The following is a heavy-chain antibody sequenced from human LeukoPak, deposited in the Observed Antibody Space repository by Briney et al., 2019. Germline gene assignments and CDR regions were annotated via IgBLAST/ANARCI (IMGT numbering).Heavy chain of an antibody. V-gene: IGHV3-48*03. CDR1: GFTFSNYE. Sequence: GGSLRLSCAPSGFTFSNYEMNWVRQAPGKGLEWVSFISSSGVLIYYADSVKGRFTISRDNDKNSRYLQMNSLRAEDTAVYYCARRRDFIGYWGQGTLVTVSS. CDR2: ISSSGVLI. J-gene: IGHJ4*02. D-gene: IGHD3/OR15-3a*01. CDR3: ARRRDFIGY.